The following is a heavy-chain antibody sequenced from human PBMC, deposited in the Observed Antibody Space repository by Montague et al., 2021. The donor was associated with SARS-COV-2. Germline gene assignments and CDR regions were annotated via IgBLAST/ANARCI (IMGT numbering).Heavy chain of an antibody. CDR1: GDSVSTHSGT. CDR2: TYYRSEWYS. CDR3: ARAERGSCGDGNCYQYFFNY. J-gene: IGHJ4*02. Sequence: CAISGDSVSTHSGTWNWVRLSPSRGLEWLGRTYYRSEWYSDYSVSVKSRISINPDTPKNQFSLQLNSVTPEDTAVYYCARAERGSCGDGNCYQYFFNYWGQGTLVTVSS. D-gene: IGHD2-15*01. V-gene: IGHV6-1*01.